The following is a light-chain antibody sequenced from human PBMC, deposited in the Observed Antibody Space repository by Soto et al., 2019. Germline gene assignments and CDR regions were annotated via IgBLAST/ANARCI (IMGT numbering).Light chain of an antibody. J-gene: IGKJ5*01. CDR1: QSVSSSY. Sequence: EIVLTQSPGTLSLSPGERATLSCRASQSVSSSYLAWYQQKPGQAPRLLIYGAASRATGISDRFSGSGSGTDFTHTISRLEPEDFAVYYCQQYGSSPITVGLETRLEIK. V-gene: IGKV3-20*01. CDR2: GAA. CDR3: QQYGSSPIT.